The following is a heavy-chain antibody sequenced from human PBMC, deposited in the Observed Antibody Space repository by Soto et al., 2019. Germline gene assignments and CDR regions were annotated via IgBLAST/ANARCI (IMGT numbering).Heavy chain of an antibody. CDR1: GGSISSGSYS. Sequence: SETLSLTCTVSGGSISSGSYSWGWIRQPPGKGLEWIGTIYYSGSTDYNPSLKSRVTMSVDTSKKQFSLKLSSVTAADTAVYYCAGEYYFYMDVWGKGTTVTVSS. CDR2: IYYSGST. V-gene: IGHV4-39*01. D-gene: IGHD3-10*01. J-gene: IGHJ6*03. CDR3: AGEYYFYMDV.